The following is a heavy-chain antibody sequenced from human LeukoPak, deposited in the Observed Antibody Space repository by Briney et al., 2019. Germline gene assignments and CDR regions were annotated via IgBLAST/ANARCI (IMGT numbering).Heavy chain of an antibody. CDR2: ISYDGSNK. Sequence: AGRSLRLSCAASGFTFSTYGMHWVRQAPGKGLEWVGVISYDGSNKYYGDSVKGRFTISRDNSENTLYLQMTSLRPEDTAVYYCAKEVAGPYGGYSFDYWGQGTLVTVSS. CDR1: GFTFSTYG. J-gene: IGHJ4*02. CDR3: AKEVAGPYGGYSFDY. D-gene: IGHD4-17*01. V-gene: IGHV3-30*18.